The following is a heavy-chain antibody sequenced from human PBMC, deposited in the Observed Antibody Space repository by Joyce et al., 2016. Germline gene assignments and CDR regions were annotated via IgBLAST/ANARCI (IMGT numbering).Heavy chain of an antibody. D-gene: IGHD4-17*01. J-gene: IGHJ4*02. CDR2: ISWDGGST. V-gene: IGHV3-43*01. CDR1: GFTFDDCT. CDR3: VKAGDYGESIFDF. Sequence: AASGFTFDDCTMHWVRQPPGKGLEWISIISWDGGSTDYADSVKGRFTITRDNRRNSLYLQMNSLRPEDTALYYCVKAGDYGESIFDFWGQGTRVTVSP.